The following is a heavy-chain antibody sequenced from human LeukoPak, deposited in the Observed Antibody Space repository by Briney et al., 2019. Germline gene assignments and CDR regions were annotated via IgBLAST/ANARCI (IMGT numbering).Heavy chain of an antibody. D-gene: IGHD3-22*01. V-gene: IGHV1-24*01. CDR2: FDPEDGET. CDR1: GYTLTELS. J-gene: IGHJ3*02. CDR3: ATLNMIHWGAFDI. Sequence: ASVKVSCKVSGYTLTELSMHWVRQAPGKGLEWMGGFDPEDGETIYAQKFQGRVTMTEDTPTDTAYMELSSLRSKDTAVYYCATLNMIHWGAFDIWGQGTMVTVSS.